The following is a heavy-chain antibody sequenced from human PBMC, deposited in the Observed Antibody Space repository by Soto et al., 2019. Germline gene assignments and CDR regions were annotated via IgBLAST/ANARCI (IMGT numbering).Heavy chain of an antibody. V-gene: IGHV3-11*01. D-gene: IGHD6-19*01. CDR3: ARLAVAGTHYFDN. Sequence: QVQLVESGGGLVKPGGYLRLSCAASGFSFSDYYMSWIRQAPGKGLECGSYITHSGSIIHYADSVTGRFTISRDNAKNSLYLQMNSLRAEDPAVYYCARLAVAGTHYFDNWGQGTLVTVSS. CDR1: GFSFSDYY. J-gene: IGHJ4*02. CDR2: ITHSGSII.